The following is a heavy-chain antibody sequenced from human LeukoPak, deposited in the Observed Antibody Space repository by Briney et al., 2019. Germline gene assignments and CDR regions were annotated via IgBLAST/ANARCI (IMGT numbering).Heavy chain of an antibody. CDR1: GGSISSYY. Sequence: PSGTLSLTCTVSGGSISSYYWSWIRQPLGKGLEWIGYIYYSGSTNYNPSLKSRVTISVDTSKNQFSLNLSSVTAADTAVYYCARDQGYGMDVWGQGTTVTVSS. CDR2: IYYSGST. CDR3: ARDQGYGMDV. J-gene: IGHJ6*02. V-gene: IGHV4-59*01.